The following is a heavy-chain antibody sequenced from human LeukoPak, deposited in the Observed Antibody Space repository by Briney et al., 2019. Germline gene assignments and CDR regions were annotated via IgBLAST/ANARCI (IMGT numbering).Heavy chain of an antibody. D-gene: IGHD6-6*01. CDR1: GGSFSGYY. V-gene: IGHV4-59*08. CDR3: ASNSSSSGAFDY. Sequence: PSETLSLTCAVYGGSFSGYYWSWIRQPPGKGLEWIGYIYYSGSTNYNPSLKSRVTISVDTSKNQFSLKLSSVTAADTAVYYCASNSSSSGAFDYWGQGTLVTVSS. J-gene: IGHJ4*02. CDR2: IYYSGST.